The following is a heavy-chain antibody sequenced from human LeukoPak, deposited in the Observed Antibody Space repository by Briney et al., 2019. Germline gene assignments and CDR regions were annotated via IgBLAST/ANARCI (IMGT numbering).Heavy chain of an antibody. CDR3: ARFPGSYSDY. Sequence: HPGGSLRLSCAASGFTFSNCAMHWVRQAPGKGLEWVAVISYDGSTKYYADSVKGRFIISRDNSKNTLYLQMNSLRTEDTAVYFCARFPGSYSDYWGQGTLVTVSS. CDR2: ISYDGSTK. CDR1: GFTFSNCA. D-gene: IGHD1-26*01. V-gene: IGHV3-30-3*01. J-gene: IGHJ4*02.